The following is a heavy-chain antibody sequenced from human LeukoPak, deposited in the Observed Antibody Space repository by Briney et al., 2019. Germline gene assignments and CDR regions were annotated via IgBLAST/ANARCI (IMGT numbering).Heavy chain of an antibody. CDR1: GGTFSSYA. Sequence: SVKVSCKASGGTFSSYAISWVRQAPGQGLEWMGGIIPIFGTANYAQKFQGRVAITTDESTSTAYMELSSLRSEDTAVYYCARLSSGSLPFDYWGQGTLVTVSS. V-gene: IGHV1-69*05. CDR2: IIPIFGTA. CDR3: ARLSSGSLPFDY. D-gene: IGHD3-22*01. J-gene: IGHJ4*02.